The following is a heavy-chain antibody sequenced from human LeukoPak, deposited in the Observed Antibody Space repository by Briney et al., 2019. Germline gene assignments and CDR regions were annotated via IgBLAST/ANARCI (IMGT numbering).Heavy chain of an antibody. Sequence: GTSLRLSCAASGFSFDDYVMHWVRQAPGKGLEWVSGISWNSGSIGYADSVKGRFTTSRDNAKNSLYLQMNSLRAEDTAVYYCARDGLRGATYDYWGQGTLVTVSS. CDR1: GFSFDDYV. D-gene: IGHD1-26*01. J-gene: IGHJ4*01. CDR2: ISWNSGSI. CDR3: ARDGLRGATYDY. V-gene: IGHV3-9*01.